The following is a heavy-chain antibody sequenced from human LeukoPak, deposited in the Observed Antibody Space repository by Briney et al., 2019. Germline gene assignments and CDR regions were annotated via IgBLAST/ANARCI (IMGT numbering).Heavy chain of an antibody. CDR1: GGSFSGYY. V-gene: IGHV4-34*01. CDR2: INHSGST. J-gene: IGHJ4*02. CDR3: ARVRGYSGFDY. Sequence: SETLSLTYAVYGGSFSGYYWSWIRHPPGKGLEWIGEINHSGSTNYNPSLKSRVTISVDTSKNQFSLKLSSVTAADTAVYYCARVRGYSGFDYWGQGTLVTVSS. D-gene: IGHD6-13*01.